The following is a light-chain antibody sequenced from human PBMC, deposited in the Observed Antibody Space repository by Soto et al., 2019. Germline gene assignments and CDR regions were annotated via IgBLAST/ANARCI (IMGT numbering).Light chain of an antibody. CDR1: QSISSW. Sequence: ENPMNHTPSTLSPSLHYTAIITCRASQSISSWLAWYQEKPGKAPNLLIYDASSLESGVPSRFSGSGSGTEFTLTISSLQPDDFATYYCQEYSPYPWTFGQGTKVDIK. CDR2: DAS. V-gene: IGKV1-5*01. CDR3: QEYSPYPWT. J-gene: IGKJ1*01.